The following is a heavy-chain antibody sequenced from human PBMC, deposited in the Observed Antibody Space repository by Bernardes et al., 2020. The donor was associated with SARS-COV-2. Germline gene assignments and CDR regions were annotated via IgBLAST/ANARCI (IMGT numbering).Heavy chain of an antibody. J-gene: IGHJ4*02. Sequence: SVKVSCRSSAYTFSNYIVHWLRQAPGQRPEWMGLINPRGGSTGYAQKFQGRITVTRDTSTSTVYMDLRNLRSEDTAVYYCATGGDFAFFDYWGQGTLVTVSS. CDR3: ATGGDFAFFDY. CDR2: INPRGGST. V-gene: IGHV1-46*01. D-gene: IGHD2-21*02. CDR1: AYTFSNYI.